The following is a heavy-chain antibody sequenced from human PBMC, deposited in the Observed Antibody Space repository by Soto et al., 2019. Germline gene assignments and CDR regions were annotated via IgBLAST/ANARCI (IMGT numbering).Heavy chain of an antibody. D-gene: IGHD6-19*01. V-gene: IGHV4-4*02. J-gene: IGHJ4*02. CDR2: VVHRGTT. CDR1: GASISDNNW. Sequence: QVQLQESGPGLVKPSGTLSLTCAVSGASISDNNWWSWVRQPPGKGLELIGEVVHRGTTNHNPSLRSRVTISMDKTKNQISLTLSSVTAAASAVYYCAIHIGVTGTGGFDYWGQGTLVTVSS. CDR3: AIHIGVTGTGGFDY.